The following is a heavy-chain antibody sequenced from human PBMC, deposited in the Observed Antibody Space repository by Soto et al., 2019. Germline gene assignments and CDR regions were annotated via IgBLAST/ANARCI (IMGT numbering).Heavy chain of an antibody. CDR3: TRNATQHRSARGVFDP. CDR1: GFTFRSFT. V-gene: IGHV3-21*01. J-gene: IGHJ6*02. Sequence: PGGSLRLSCAASGFTFRSFTMNWVRQAPGKGLEWVSTISSNSAYIYYTDALRGRFTISRDNAKNSLHLQMNSLRAEDTAVYYCTRNATQHRSARGVFDPWGQGTTVPRLL. D-gene: IGHD3-10*02. CDR2: ISSNSAYI.